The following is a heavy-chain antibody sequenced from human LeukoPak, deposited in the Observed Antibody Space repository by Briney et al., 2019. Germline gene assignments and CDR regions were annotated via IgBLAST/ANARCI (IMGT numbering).Heavy chain of an antibody. J-gene: IGHJ4*02. CDR2: INAYNGNS. V-gene: IGHV1-18*01. CDR1: GYTFTSYG. D-gene: IGHD5-18*01. CDR3: ARVEIAMSKSVY. Sequence: ASVKVSCKASGYTFTSYGISWVRQPPGQGLEWMGWINAYNGNSNYAQNFQGRVTMTTDTSTSTAYMEMRSLISDDTAVYYCARVEIAMSKSVYWGQGTLVTVSS.